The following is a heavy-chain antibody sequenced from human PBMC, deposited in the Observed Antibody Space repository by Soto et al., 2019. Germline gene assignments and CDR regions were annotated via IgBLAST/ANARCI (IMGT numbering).Heavy chain of an antibody. CDR2: ISYDGSNK. D-gene: IGHD2-2*01. V-gene: IGHV3-30-3*01. CDR3: AREGYIVVVPAAIWSWFVH. J-gene: IGHJ5*02. Sequence: GGSLRLSCAASGFTFSSYAMHWVRQAPGKGLEWVAVISYDGSNKYYADSVKGRFTISRDNSKNTLYLQMNSRRAEDTAVYYCAREGYIVVVPAAIWSWFVHWGQGTLVTVSS. CDR1: GFTFSSYA.